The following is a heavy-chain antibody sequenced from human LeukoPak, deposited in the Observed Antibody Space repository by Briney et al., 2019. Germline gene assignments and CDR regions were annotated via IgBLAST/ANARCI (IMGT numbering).Heavy chain of an antibody. V-gene: IGHV5-51*01. CDR3: ARRGLRFLGETGIDY. J-gene: IGHJ4*02. D-gene: IGHD3-3*01. CDR2: IYPGDSDT. CDR1: GYSFTSYW. Sequence: GESLKISCKGSGYSFTSYWIGWVRQMPGKGLEWMGIIYPGDSDTRYSPSFQGQVTISADKSISTAYLQWSSLKASDTAMYYCARRGLRFLGETGIDYWGQGTLVTVSS.